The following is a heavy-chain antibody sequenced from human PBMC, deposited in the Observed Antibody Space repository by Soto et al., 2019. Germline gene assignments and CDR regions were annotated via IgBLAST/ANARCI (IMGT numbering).Heavy chain of an antibody. CDR3: AKDLGVSTVRANMLS. Sequence: EVQLLESGGGLVQPGGSLRISCAASGFPFNSYAMNWVRQAPGKGLEWVSGISATGDTTYHADSVKGRFTVSRDNPKCTLYLQLSILIDEDTAVYYCAKDLGVSTVRANMLSRGPGTLVTGSS. CDR2: ISATGDTT. J-gene: IGHJ4*02. D-gene: IGHD3-10*01. CDR1: GFPFNSYA. V-gene: IGHV3-23*01.